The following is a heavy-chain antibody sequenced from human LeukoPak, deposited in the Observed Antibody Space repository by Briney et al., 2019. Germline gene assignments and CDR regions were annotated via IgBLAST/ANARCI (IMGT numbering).Heavy chain of an antibody. CDR3: ARSSSWYRNDY. J-gene: IGHJ4*02. Sequence: GESLKISRKGSGYSFNTYWIGWVRPMPGKGLEWMGIIYPGDSDTRYSPSFQGQVTISADKSISTAYLQWNSLKASDTAMYYCARSSSWYRNDYWGQGTLVTVSS. CDR2: IYPGDSDT. D-gene: IGHD6-13*01. V-gene: IGHV5-51*01. CDR1: GYSFNTYW.